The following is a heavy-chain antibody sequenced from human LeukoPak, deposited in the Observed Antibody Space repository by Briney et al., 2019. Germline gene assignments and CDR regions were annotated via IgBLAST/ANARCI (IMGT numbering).Heavy chain of an antibody. CDR3: AREGTRGDGYNYWVAFDI. J-gene: IGHJ3*02. CDR2: INHSGST. D-gene: IGHD5-24*01. CDR1: GGSFSGYY. Sequence: SETLSLTCAVYGGSFSGYYWSWIRQPPGKGLEWIGEINHSGSTNYNPSLKSRVTISVDTSKNQFSLKLSSVTAADTAVYYCAREGTRGDGYNYWVAFDIWGQGTMVTVSS. V-gene: IGHV4-34*01.